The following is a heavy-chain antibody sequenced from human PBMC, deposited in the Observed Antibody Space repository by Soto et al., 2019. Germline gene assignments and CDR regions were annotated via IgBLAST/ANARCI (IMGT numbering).Heavy chain of an antibody. D-gene: IGHD5-12*01. CDR2: IIANIGKT. Sequence: GASVKVSCKASGYTFTSYGISWVRQAPGQGLEWMGGIIANIGKTNYAQKFQGRVTITTDESTSTAYMELSSLRSEDTAVYYCARDSGVATINPTEYNWFDPWGQGTLVTVSS. CDR1: GYTFTSYG. CDR3: ARDSGVATINPTEYNWFDP. J-gene: IGHJ5*02. V-gene: IGHV1-69*05.